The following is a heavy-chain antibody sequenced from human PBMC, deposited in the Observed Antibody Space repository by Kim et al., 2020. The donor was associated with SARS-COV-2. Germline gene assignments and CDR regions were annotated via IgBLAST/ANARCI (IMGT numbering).Heavy chain of an antibody. J-gene: IGHJ6*02. V-gene: IGHV5-51*01. Sequence: SPSFQGQVTISADKSISTAYLQWSSLKASDTAMYYCARRGEGYYYYGMDVWGQGTTVTVSS. CDR3: ARRGEGYYYYGMDV. D-gene: IGHD3-16*01.